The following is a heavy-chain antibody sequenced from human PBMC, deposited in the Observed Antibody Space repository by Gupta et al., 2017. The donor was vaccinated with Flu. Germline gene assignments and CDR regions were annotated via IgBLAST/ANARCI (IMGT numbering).Heavy chain of an antibody. CDR2: INHSGTT. CDR3: PRVRLHWNDYYHYYGMDV. D-gene: IGHD1-1*01. V-gene: IGHV4-34*02. CDR1: GGSLSGDY. J-gene: IGHJ6*02. Sequence: QVQLQQWGAGLLKPSETLSLTCAVYGGSLSGDYWSWIRTPPGKGLEWMGEINHSGTTNYNPSIKSRVTISIATSKNQFSLNLSSLTAADMAVFYCPRVRLHWNDYYHYYGMDVWGQGTTVTVS.